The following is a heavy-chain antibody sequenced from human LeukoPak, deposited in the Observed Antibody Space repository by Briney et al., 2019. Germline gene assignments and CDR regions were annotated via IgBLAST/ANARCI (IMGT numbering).Heavy chain of an antibody. J-gene: IGHJ4*02. D-gene: IGHD3-10*01. CDR1: GGSFSGYY. Sequence: SETLSLTCAVYGGSFSGYYWSWIRQPPGKGLEWIGEINHSGSTNYNPSLKSRVTISVDTSKNQFSLKLSSVTAADTAVYYCARGGRRYYYGSGSYALSEFDYWGQGTLVTVSS. V-gene: IGHV4-34*01. CDR2: INHSGST. CDR3: ARGGRRYYYGSGSYALSEFDY.